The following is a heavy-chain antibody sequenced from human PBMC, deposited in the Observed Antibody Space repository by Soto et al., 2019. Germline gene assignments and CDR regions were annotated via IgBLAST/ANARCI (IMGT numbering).Heavy chain of an antibody. D-gene: IGHD3-10*01. CDR1: GYTFISYA. J-gene: IGHJ4*02. CDR2: IIPILGIA. CDR3: ARDYYGSGGVTDY. Sequence: ASVKVSCKASGYTFISYAMNWVRQAPGQGLEWMGRIIPILGIANYAQKFQGRVTITADKSTSTAYMELSSLRSEDTAVYYCARDYYGSGGVTDYWGEGTLVTVSS. V-gene: IGHV1-69*04.